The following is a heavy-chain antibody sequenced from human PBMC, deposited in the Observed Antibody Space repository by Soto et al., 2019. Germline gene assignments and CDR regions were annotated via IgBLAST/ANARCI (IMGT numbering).Heavy chain of an antibody. D-gene: IGHD1-20*01. Sequence: GGSLRLSCAASGFTFSNYAMHWVRQAPGKGLEWVAVISYDGSKRYNADSVKGRFTISRDNSKRTLYLQMNSLRAEDTAVYYCASEMNINDLDYWGQGTLVTVSS. CDR3: ASEMNINDLDY. CDR1: GFTFSNYA. J-gene: IGHJ4*02. CDR2: ISYDGSKR. V-gene: IGHV3-30-3*01.